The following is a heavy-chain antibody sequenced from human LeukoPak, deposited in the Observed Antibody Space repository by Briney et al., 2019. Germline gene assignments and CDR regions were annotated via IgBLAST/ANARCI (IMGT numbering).Heavy chain of an antibody. D-gene: IGHD2-8*01. CDR1: GGSISSTNW. V-gene: IGHV4-4*02. CDR3: AANGYYSTDV. CDR2: IFHSGGT. Sequence: SGTLSLTCAVSGGSISSTNWWSWVRQPPGKGLEWIGEIFHSGGTNYNPSLKSRISLSVDKSQNQFSLKLNSLTAADTAVYYCAANGYYSTDVWGKGTTVTVSS. J-gene: IGHJ6*03.